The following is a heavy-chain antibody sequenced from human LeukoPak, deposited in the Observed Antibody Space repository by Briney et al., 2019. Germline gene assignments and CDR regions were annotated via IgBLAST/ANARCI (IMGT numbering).Heavy chain of an antibody. Sequence: GGSLRLSCAASGFTFSSYSMNWVRQAPGKGLEWVSAISGSGGSTYYADSVKGRFTISRDNSKNTLYLQMNSLRAEDTAVYYCAKPVCSGGSCSYYFDYWGQGTLVTVSS. D-gene: IGHD2-15*01. CDR1: GFTFSSYS. CDR3: AKPVCSGGSCSYYFDY. J-gene: IGHJ4*02. V-gene: IGHV3-23*01. CDR2: ISGSGGST.